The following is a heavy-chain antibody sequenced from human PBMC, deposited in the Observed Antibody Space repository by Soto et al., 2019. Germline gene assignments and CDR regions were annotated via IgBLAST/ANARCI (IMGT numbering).Heavy chain of an antibody. CDR3: ARITGHHLYF. V-gene: IGHV4-39*01. D-gene: IGHD1-20*01. CDR2: VDYSGTA. J-gene: IGHJ4*01. Sequence: PLTCTVSSGYISVTNVFWGWVRQPPGKGLEWIGNVDYSGTAYFSPSLATRVTFHVDTSKNQFSLTLYSVTAADTAVYYCARITGHHLYFCGQGISVTVSS. CDR1: SGYISVTNVF.